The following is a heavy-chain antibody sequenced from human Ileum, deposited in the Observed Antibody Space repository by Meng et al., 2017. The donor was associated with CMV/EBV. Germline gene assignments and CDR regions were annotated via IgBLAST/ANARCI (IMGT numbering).Heavy chain of an antibody. J-gene: IGHJ4*02. CDR2: INTNSGDT. Sequence: NVSCKTSGNPFTAYTIHWARQAPGQGLEWMGRINTNSGDTYYAQKFQGRVTMTRDTSINTAYMELSGLKSDDTAIYYCARDYWGSDYWGQGTLVTVSS. D-gene: IGHD3-16*01. CDR1: GNPFTAYT. CDR3: ARDYWGSDY. V-gene: IGHV1-2*06.